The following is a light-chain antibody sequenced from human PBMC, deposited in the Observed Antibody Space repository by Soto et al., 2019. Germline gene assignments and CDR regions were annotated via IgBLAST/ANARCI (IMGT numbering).Light chain of an antibody. CDR2: DAS. Sequence: EIVLTQSPATLSLSPGERATLSCRASQSVSSYLAWYQQKPGQAPRLLIYDASNRATGIPARFSGSGSGTDFTLTIRSLGPEDFAVYYCQQRSNWPTFGGGTKVEIK. CDR3: QQRSNWPT. CDR1: QSVSSY. J-gene: IGKJ4*01. V-gene: IGKV3-11*01.